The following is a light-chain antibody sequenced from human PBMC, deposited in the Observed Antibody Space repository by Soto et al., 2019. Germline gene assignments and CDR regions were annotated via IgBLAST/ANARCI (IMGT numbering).Light chain of an antibody. CDR1: SSDVGGYNY. CDR3: SSFTSSSTWV. CDR2: EVS. J-gene: IGLJ3*02. V-gene: IGLV2-14*01. Sequence: QSVLTQPASVSGSPGQSITISCTGTSSDVGGYNYVSWFQQYPGKAPKLMIYEVSNRPSGVSVRFSGSKSGNTASLTISGLLAEDEADFYCSSFTSSSTWVFGGGTKLTVL.